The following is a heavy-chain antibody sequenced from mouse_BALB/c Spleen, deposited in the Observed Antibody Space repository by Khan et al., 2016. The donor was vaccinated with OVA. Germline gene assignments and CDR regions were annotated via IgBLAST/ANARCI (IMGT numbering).Heavy chain of an antibody. D-gene: IGHD2-10*02. V-gene: IGHV1-69*02. Sequence: QVQLKQSGAELVKPGAPVKLSCKASGYTFTSYWMNWVKQRPGRGLEWIGRIDPSDSETHYNQKFKDQATLTVDKSSSTAYIQLSSLTSEDSAVYYCARDQYGNYVYAMDYWGQGTSGTVSS. CDR2: IDPSDSET. CDR3: ARDQYGNYVYAMDY. CDR1: GYTFTSYW. J-gene: IGHJ4*01.